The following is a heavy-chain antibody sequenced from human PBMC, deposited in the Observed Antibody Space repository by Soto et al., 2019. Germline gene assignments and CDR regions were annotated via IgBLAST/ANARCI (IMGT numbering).Heavy chain of an antibody. V-gene: IGHV1-69*12. J-gene: IGHJ4*02. D-gene: IGHD6-19*01. CDR2: IIPIFGTA. CDR1: GGTFSSYA. CDR3: ARAGYSSGWYTMRYFDY. Sequence: QVQLVQSGAEVKKPGSSVKVSCKASGGTFSSYAISWVRQAPGQGLEWMGGIIPIFGTASYAQKFQGRVTITADESTSTAYMELSSLRSEDTAVYYCARAGYSSGWYTMRYFDYWGQGTLVTVSS.